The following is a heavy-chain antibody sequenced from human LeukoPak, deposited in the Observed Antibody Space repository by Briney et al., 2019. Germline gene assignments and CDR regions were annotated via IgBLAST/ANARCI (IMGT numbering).Heavy chain of an antibody. Sequence: SVKVSCKASGFTFTSSAMQWVRQARGQRLEWIGWIVVGSGNTNYAQKFQERVTITRDMSTSTAYMELSSLRSEDTAVYYCAAPGYHDSSGYSIWGQGTLVTVSS. V-gene: IGHV1-58*02. J-gene: IGHJ4*02. CDR2: IVVGSGNT. CDR3: AAPGYHDSSGYSI. D-gene: IGHD3-22*01. CDR1: GFTFTSSA.